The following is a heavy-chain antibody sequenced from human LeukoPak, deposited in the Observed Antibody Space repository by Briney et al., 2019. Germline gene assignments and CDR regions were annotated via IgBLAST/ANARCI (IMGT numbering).Heavy chain of an antibody. V-gene: IGHV3-48*02. CDR3: VRDRGITAYDDSFDI. Sequence: GGSLRLSCAASGFTFSSFSMNGVRQAPGKGLEWVSYISSSGSTIYYADSVKGRFTISRDNAKNSLYLQMDSLRDEDTAVYYCVRDRGITAYDDSFDIWGQGTMVTVSS. D-gene: IGHD2-21*02. CDR1: GFTFSSFS. J-gene: IGHJ3*02. CDR2: ISSSGSTI.